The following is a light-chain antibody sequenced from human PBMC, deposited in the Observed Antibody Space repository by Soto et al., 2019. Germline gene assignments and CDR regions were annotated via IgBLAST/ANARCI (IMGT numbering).Light chain of an antibody. V-gene: IGLV2-14*01. CDR1: SSDVGGYNY. CDR3: SSYTSSRSQV. Sequence: QSLLTQPASVSGSPGQSITISCTGTSSDVGGYNYVSWYQQHPGKAPKLMIYEVSNRPSGVSNRFSGSKSGNTASLTISGLQAEDEADYYCSSYTSSRSQVLGTWTKVTVL. J-gene: IGLJ1*01. CDR2: EVS.